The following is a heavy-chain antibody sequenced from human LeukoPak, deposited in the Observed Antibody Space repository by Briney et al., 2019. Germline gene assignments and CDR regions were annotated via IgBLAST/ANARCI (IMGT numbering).Heavy chain of an antibody. CDR3: ATLQDYWLDV. CDR2: INHSRSD. CDR1: GGSFSDYN. Sequence: SETLSLTCAVYGGSFSDYNWSWIRKPPGKGLEWIGGINHSRSDRYNPSLTGRVTISGYASKNQFSLNLSSVTAADTAVYYCATLQDYWLDVWGNGTTVTVSS. D-gene: IGHD2-8*02. V-gene: IGHV4-34*01. J-gene: IGHJ6*04.